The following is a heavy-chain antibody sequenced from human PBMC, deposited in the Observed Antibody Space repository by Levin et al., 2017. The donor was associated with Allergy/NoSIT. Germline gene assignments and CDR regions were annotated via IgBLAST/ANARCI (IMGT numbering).Heavy chain of an antibody. CDR1: GGSFSGHY. CDR3: ARGTGTKERFDS. J-gene: IGHJ4*02. Sequence: KASETLSLTCAVYGGSFSGHYWTWIRQPPGKGLQWIGEISHSGSTSSNPSLKSRVTISVDTSKNQVSLKLRSATVADTAVYYCARGTGTKERFDSWGQGTRVTVSS. D-gene: IGHD1-14*01. CDR2: ISHSGST. V-gene: IGHV4-34*01.